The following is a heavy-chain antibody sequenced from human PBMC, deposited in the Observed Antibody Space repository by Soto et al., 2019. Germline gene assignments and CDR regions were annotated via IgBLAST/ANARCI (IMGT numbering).Heavy chain of an antibody. CDR3: ARASYCSTTSCESAFEI. CDR2: IWYDGSNK. Sequence: QVQLVASGGGVVQPGTSLRLSCTASGFTFSSYGMHWVRQAPGKGLEWVAVIWYDGSNKYYADSVKGRFTISRDNSSYPVYLQVPTVRADDTAVYHCARASYCSTTSCESAFEIWGQGTMVTVAS. V-gene: IGHV3-33*01. CDR1: GFTFSSYG. J-gene: IGHJ3*02. D-gene: IGHD2-2*01.